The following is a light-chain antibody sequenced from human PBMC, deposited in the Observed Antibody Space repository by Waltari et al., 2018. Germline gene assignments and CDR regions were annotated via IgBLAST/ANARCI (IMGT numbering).Light chain of an antibody. V-gene: IGLV2-8*01. CDR1: RSDVGGYNY. Sequence: QSALTQPPSAYGSPGQSVTISCTGTRSDVGGYNYVSWYQHHPGKAPKLMISEVNRRPSGVPDRFSGSKSGNTASLTVSGLQADDEADYYCTSYAGSHNWVFGGGTKLTVL. CDR3: TSYAGSHNWV. J-gene: IGLJ2*01. CDR2: EVN.